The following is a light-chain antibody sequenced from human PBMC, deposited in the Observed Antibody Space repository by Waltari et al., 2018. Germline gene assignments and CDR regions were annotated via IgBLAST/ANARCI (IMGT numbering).Light chain of an antibody. CDR3: SSYTSSSTLVV. J-gene: IGLJ2*01. V-gene: IGLV2-14*01. CDR2: EVS. Sequence: QSALTQPASVSGSPGQSITIPCTGTSSDVGGYTYVSWYQQHPGKAPKLRIYEVSNRPAGVSNRFSGSKSGNTASLTISGLQAEDEADYYCSSYTSSSTLVVFGGGTKLTVL. CDR1: SSDVGGYTY.